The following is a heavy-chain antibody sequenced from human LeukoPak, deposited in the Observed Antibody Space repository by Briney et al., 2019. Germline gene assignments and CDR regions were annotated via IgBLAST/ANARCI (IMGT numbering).Heavy chain of an antibody. CDR3: ARSIVVVPAALDAFDI. V-gene: IGHV4-61*02. CDR1: GGSISSGSYY. CDR2: IYTSGST. Sequence: SQTLSLTCTVSGGSISSGSYYWSWIRQPAGKGLEWIGRIYTSGSTNYNPSLKSRVTMSVDTSKNQFSLKLSSVTAADTAVYYCARSIVVVPAALDAFDIWGQGTMVTVSS. J-gene: IGHJ3*02. D-gene: IGHD2-2*01.